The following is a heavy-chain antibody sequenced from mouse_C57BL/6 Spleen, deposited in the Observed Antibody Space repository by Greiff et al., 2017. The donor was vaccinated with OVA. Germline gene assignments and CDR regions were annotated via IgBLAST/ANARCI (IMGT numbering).Heavy chain of an antibody. D-gene: IGHD2-3*01. CDR1: GYSITSGYY. CDR2: ISYDGSN. Sequence: EVKLVESGPGLVKPSQSLSLTCSVTGYSITSGYYWNWIRQFPGNKLEWMGYISYDGSNNYNPSLKNRISITRDTSKNQFFLKLNSVTTEDTATYYCARADGYYEGYYAMDYWGQGTSVTVSS. J-gene: IGHJ4*01. V-gene: IGHV3-6*01. CDR3: ARADGYYEGYYAMDY.